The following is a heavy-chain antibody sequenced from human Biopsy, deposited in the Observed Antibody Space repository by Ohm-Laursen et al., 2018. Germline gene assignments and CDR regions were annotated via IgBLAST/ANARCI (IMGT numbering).Heavy chain of an antibody. J-gene: IGHJ4*02. V-gene: IGHV4-59*08. CDR1: GDSISSSY. CDR3: ARRGSGGRSFDY. CDR2: ISNSGNT. D-gene: IGHD2-15*01. Sequence: PGTLSLTCTVSGDSISSSYWSWIRQPPGKGLEWIGFISNSGNTNYNPSLKSRVTVSVDTSKNQISLKLGSVTVADTAVFYCARRGSGGRSFDYWGQGSLVTVSS.